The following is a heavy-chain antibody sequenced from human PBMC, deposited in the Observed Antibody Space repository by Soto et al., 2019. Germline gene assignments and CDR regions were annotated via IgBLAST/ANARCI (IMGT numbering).Heavy chain of an antibody. CDR3: ARRGLGVAPGGYYYYYGMDV. Sequence: SETLSLTCTVSGGSISSSSYYWGWIRQPPGKGLEWIGSIYYSGSTYYNPSLKSRVTISVDTSKNQFSLKLSSVTAADTAVYYCARRGLGVAPGGYYYYYGMDVWGQGTTVTVSS. D-gene: IGHD3-10*01. J-gene: IGHJ6*02. CDR2: IYYSGST. V-gene: IGHV4-39*01. CDR1: GGSISSSSYY.